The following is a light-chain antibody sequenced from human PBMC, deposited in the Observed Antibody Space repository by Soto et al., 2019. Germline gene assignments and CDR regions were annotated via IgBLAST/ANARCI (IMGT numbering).Light chain of an antibody. Sequence: EIVLTQSPSTLSLSPGERATLSCRASQSVNNYYLAWFQQKPGQAPRLLIYGTSTRPPGIPDRFSGSGSGTDFSLTISRLEPEDFAVYYCQHYGRSPPWTFGQGTKVEIK. V-gene: IGKV3-20*01. CDR3: QHYGRSPPWT. CDR2: GTS. J-gene: IGKJ1*01. CDR1: QSVNNYY.